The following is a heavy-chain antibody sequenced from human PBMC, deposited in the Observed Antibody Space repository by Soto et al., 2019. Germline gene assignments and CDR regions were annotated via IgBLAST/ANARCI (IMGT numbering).Heavy chain of an antibody. Sequence: GSLRLSCAASGFTFRSFTMNWVRQAPGKGLEWVSTISSNSAYIYYTDALRGRFTISRDNAKNSLHLQMNSLRAEDTAVYYCTRDASRDSSARGWFDPWGPGTPVTVSS. V-gene: IGHV3-21*01. CDR1: GFTFRSFT. D-gene: IGHD6-13*01. CDR2: ISSNSAYI. CDR3: TRDASRDSSARGWFDP. J-gene: IGHJ5*02.